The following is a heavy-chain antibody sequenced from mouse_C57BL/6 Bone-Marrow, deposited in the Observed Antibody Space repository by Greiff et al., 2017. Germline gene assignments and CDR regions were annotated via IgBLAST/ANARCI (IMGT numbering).Heavy chain of an antibody. CDR1: GYTFTSYW. D-gene: IGHD2-3*01. Sequence: QVQLQQPGAELVKPGASVKLSCKASGYTFTSYWMHWVKQRPGQGLAWIGMIHPSSGSTNYNEKFKSKATLTVDKSSSTAYMQLSSLTSEDSAVXYWVRWLLPAWFAYWGQGTRVTVSA. V-gene: IGHV1-64*01. J-gene: IGHJ3*01. CDR2: IHPSSGST. CDR3: VRWLLPAWFAY.